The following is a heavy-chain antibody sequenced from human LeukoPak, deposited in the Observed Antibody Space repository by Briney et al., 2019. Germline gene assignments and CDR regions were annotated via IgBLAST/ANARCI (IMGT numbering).Heavy chain of an antibody. V-gene: IGHV1-18*01. CDR2: ISAYNGNT. CDR1: GYTFTSYG. CDR3: ARGKGIAAAGTFPLSSSPYDY. D-gene: IGHD6-13*01. J-gene: IGHJ4*02. Sequence: ASVKVSCKASGYTFTSYGISWVRQAPGQGLEWMGWISAYNGNTNYAQKLQGRVTMTTVTSTSTAYMELRSLRSDDTAVYYCARGKGIAAAGTFPLSSSPYDYWGQGTLVTVSS.